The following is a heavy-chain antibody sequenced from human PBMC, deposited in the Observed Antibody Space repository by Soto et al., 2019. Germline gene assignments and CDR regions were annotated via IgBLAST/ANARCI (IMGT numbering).Heavy chain of an antibody. J-gene: IGHJ4*02. V-gene: IGHV3-30-3*01. CDR2: ISYDGSNK. D-gene: IGHD3-10*01. CDR1: GFTFSSYA. CDR3: ASDRGRGLSVY. Sequence: QVPLVESGGGVVQPGRSLRLSCAASGFTFSSYAMHWVRQAPGKGLEWVAVISYDGSNKYYADSVKGRFTISRDNSKNTLYLQMNSLRAEDTAVYYCASDRGRGLSVYWGQGTLVTVSS.